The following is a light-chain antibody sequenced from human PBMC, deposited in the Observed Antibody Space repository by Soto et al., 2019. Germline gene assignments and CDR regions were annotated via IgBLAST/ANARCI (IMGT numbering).Light chain of an antibody. CDR2: DAS. V-gene: IGKV3-11*01. CDR1: QSVSSY. J-gene: IGKJ5*01. CDR3: PLSACLLLT. Sequence: EERATLSCRASQSVSSYLAWYQQKPGQAPRPLIYDASTRATGIPARFSGSGSGTDFTLTIFFFEPEDGTSYCCPLSACLLLTF.